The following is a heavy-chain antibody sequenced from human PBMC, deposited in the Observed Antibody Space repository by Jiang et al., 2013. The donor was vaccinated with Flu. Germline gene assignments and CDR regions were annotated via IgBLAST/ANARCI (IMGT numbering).Heavy chain of an antibody. J-gene: IGHJ4*02. V-gene: IGHV3-23*01. CDR3: ANGEWIQLWEDY. CDR1: GFTFSSYA. Sequence: SLRLSCAASGFTFSSYAMSWVRQAPGKGLEWVSAISGSGGSTYYADSVKGRFTISRDNSKNTLYLQMNSLRAEDTAVYYCANGEWIQLWEDYWGQGTLVTVSS. CDR2: ISGSGGST. D-gene: IGHD5-18*01.